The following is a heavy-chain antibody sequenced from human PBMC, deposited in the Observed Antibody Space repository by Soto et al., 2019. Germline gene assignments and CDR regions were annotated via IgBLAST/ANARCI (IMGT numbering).Heavy chain of an antibody. D-gene: IGHD3-10*01. J-gene: IGHJ6*02. CDR1: GFTFSSYG. Sequence: HVQLVESGGCVVQPGRSLRLSCAASGFTFSSYGMHWVRQAPGKGLEWVAVISYDGSNKYYADSVKGRFTISRDNTKNTLYLQMNSLRAEDTAVYYCAKDRSLRGYYYYGMDVWGQGTTVTVSS. V-gene: IGHV3-30*18. CDR2: ISYDGSNK. CDR3: AKDRSLRGYYYYGMDV.